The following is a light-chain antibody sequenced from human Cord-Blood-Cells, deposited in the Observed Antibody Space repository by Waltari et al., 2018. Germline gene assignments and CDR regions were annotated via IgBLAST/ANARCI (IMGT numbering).Light chain of an antibody. CDR1: SSDVGGYNL. V-gene: IGLV2-14*01. CDR2: EVS. CDR3: SSYTSSSSWV. J-gene: IGLJ3*02. Sequence: SALTPPASVSGSTGPTSPISANGLSSDVGGYNLVSWYQQHTGKAPKFMIYEVSNRPSGVSNRFSGSKSGNTASLTISGLQAEDEADYYCSSYTSSSSWVFGGGTKLTVL.